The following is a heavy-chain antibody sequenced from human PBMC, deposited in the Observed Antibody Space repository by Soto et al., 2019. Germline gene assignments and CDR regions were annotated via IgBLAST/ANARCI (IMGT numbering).Heavy chain of an antibody. CDR1: GFTFSNYA. V-gene: IGHV3-23*01. Sequence: GSLRLSCAASGFTFSNYAVTWVRQAPGKGLEWVSTISGSGGSTYYADSVKGRFTISRDNSKSTLYLQMNSLRAEDTAVYYCARDHVVSRNWFDPWGQGTLVNVS. CDR2: ISGSGGST. J-gene: IGHJ5*02. D-gene: IGHD2-21*01. CDR3: ARDHVVSRNWFDP.